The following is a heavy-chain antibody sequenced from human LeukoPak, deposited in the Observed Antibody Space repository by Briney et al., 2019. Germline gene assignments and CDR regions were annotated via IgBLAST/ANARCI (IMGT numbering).Heavy chain of an antibody. Sequence: ASGKLSCKASGSRFTSYGISWVRQAPGQGLEWMGWISGYNGNTSYAQQLQGRVTMTTDISTSTDYMELRSQRSDDTAVYYCAREYCSTTRCYMADYWGQGTLVTVSS. V-gene: IGHV1-18*01. CDR3: AREYCSTTRCYMADY. CDR1: GSRFTSYG. D-gene: IGHD2-2*01. CDR2: ISGYNGNT. J-gene: IGHJ4*02.